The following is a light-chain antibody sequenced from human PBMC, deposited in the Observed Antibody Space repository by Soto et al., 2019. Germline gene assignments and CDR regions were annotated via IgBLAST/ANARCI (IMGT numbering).Light chain of an antibody. CDR1: QDIRSD. J-gene: IGKJ1*01. Sequence: IQMTQSPSSLSASVGDSITITCRASQDIRSDLGWYQQKPGRAPKLLIYDASSLQGGVPSRFSGSGSGTDFTLTISSLQPEDFATYYCLQDYDYLWTFGQGTKVDI. CDR3: LQDYDYLWT. CDR2: DAS. V-gene: IGKV1-6*01.